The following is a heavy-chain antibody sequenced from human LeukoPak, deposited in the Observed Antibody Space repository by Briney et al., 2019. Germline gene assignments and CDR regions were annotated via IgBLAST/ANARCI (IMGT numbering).Heavy chain of an antibody. CDR2: INAGNGNT. V-gene: IGHV1-3*01. D-gene: IGHD6-19*01. CDR3: ARARQWLAYFDY. J-gene: IGHJ4*02. Sequence: ASVKVSCKASGYTFTSYAMHWVRQAPGQRLEWMGWINAGNGNTKYSQKFQGRVTITGDTSASTAYMELGSLRSEDTAVYYCARARQWLAYFDYWGQGTLVTVSS. CDR1: GYTFTSYA.